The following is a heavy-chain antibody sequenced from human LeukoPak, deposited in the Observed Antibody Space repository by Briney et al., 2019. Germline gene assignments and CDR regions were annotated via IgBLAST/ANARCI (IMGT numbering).Heavy chain of an antibody. J-gene: IGHJ4*02. CDR1: GSTVSSNY. CDR2: IYSGGGT. CDR3: ARGGNGPFDY. D-gene: IGHD3-16*01. V-gene: IGHV3-53*01. Sequence: GGSLRLSCAASGSTVSSNYMSWVRQAPGKGLEWVSIIYSGGGTYYVDSVKGRFTISRDNSKNTLYLQINSLRAEDTAVYYCARGGNGPFDYWGQGTLVTVSS.